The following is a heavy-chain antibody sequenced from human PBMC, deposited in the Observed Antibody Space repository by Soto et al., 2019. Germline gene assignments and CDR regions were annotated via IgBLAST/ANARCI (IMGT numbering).Heavy chain of an antibody. J-gene: IGHJ3*02. V-gene: IGHV3-9*01. D-gene: IGHD4-4*01. Sequence: PGGSLRLSCAVSGFMFSSYAMHWVRQAPGKGLEWVSGISWNSDNIGYADSVKGRFTISRDNAKNSLYLQMNSLRAEDTALYYCAKDLYSNYGDAFDIWGQGTMVTVSS. CDR2: ISWNSDNI. CDR3: AKDLYSNYGDAFDI. CDR1: GFMFSSYA.